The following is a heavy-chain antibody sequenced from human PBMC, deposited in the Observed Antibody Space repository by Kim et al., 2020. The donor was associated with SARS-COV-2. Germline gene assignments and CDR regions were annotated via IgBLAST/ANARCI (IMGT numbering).Heavy chain of an antibody. J-gene: IGHJ6*03. V-gene: IGHV6-1*01. CDR3: ARGVVVVPAAMINYYYYMDV. D-gene: IGHD2-2*01. CDR2: TYYRSKWYN. Sequence: SQTLSLTCAISGDSVSSNSAAWNWIRQSPSRGLEWLGRTYYRSKWYNDYAVSVKSRITINPDTSKNQFSLQLNSVTPEDTAVYYCARGVVVVPAAMINYYYYMDVWGKGTTVTVSS. CDR1: GDSVSSNSAA.